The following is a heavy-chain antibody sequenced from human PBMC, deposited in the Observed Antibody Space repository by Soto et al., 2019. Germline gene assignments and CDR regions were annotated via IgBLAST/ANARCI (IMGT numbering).Heavy chain of an antibody. CDR3: ARDRFATIFGVVISMDV. CDR1: GGTFSSYT. D-gene: IGHD3-3*01. J-gene: IGHJ6*02. Sequence: SVKVSCKASGGTFSSYTITWVRQAPGQGLEWMGGIIPIFGTANYAQKFQGRVTITADESTSTAYVELSSLRSEDTAVYYCARDRFATIFGVVISMDVWGQGTTVTVSS. V-gene: IGHV1-69*13. CDR2: IIPIFGTA.